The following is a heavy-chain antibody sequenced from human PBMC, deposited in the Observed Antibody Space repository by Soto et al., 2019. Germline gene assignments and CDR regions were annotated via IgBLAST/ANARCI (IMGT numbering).Heavy chain of an antibody. CDR3: ARGEIVVVIHAFDI. CDR2: IYYSGST. D-gene: IGHD3-22*01. CDR1: GGSISSSSYY. Sequence: PSETLSLTCTVSGGSISSSSYYWGWIRQPPGKGLEWIGSIYYSGSTYYNPSLKSRVTISVDTSKNQFSLKLSSVTAADTAVYYCARGEIVVVIHAFDIWGQGTVVTVSS. J-gene: IGHJ3*02. V-gene: IGHV4-39*01.